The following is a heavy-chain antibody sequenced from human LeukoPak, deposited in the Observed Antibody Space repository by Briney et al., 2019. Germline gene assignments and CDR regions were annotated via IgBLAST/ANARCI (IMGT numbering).Heavy chain of an antibody. CDR2: ISAYNGNT. CDR1: GYTFTSYG. V-gene: IGHV1-18*01. J-gene: IGHJ6*02. Sequence: ASVKVSCKASGYTFTSYGISWVRQAPGQGLQWTGWISAYNGNTNYAQKLQGRVTMTTDISTSTAYMELRSLRSDDTAVYYCASYPFYGSGRNYYYYYGMDVWGQGTTVTVSS. D-gene: IGHD3-10*01. CDR3: ASYPFYGSGRNYYYYYGMDV.